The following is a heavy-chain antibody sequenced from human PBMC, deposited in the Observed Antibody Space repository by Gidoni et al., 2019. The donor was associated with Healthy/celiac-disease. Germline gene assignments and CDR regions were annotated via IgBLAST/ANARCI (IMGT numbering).Heavy chain of an antibody. CDR1: GFPFSSYA. J-gene: IGHJ4*02. D-gene: IGHD6-13*01. CDR3: AKDRYSSSWFTGYFDY. CDR2: ISGSGGST. V-gene: IGHV3-23*01. Sequence: EVQLLESGGGLVQPGGSLRLSCAASGFPFSSYAMSWVRQAPGKGLEWVSAISGSGGSTYYADSVKGRFTISRDNSKNTLYLQMNSLRAEDTAVYYCAKDRYSSSWFTGYFDYWGQGTLVTVSS.